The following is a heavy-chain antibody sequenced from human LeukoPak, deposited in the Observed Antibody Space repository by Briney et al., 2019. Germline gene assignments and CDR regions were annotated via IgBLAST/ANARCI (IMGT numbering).Heavy chain of an antibody. Sequence: AGGSLRLSCAASGFTFNTYGMHWVRQAPGEGLEWVAVISYDGSNKYYADSVKGRFTISRDNSKNSLYLQMNSLRAEDTAVYYCAKDQAASGSYHPVFDYWGQGTLVTVSS. J-gene: IGHJ4*02. CDR1: GFTFNTYG. D-gene: IGHD1-26*01. V-gene: IGHV3-30*18. CDR3: AKDQAASGSYHPVFDY. CDR2: ISYDGSNK.